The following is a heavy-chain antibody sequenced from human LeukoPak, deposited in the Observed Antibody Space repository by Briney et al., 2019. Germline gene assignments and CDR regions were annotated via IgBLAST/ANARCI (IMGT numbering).Heavy chain of an antibody. Sequence: GGSLRLSCAASGFTFSSYSMNWVRQAPGKGLEWVSYISSSSSTIYYADSVKGRFTISRDNAKNSLYLQMNSLRAEDTAVYYCARAGNYYGRHTNWFDPWGQGTLVTVSS. V-gene: IGHV3-48*04. CDR2: ISSSSSTI. CDR1: GFTFSSYS. CDR3: ARAGNYYGRHTNWFDP. D-gene: IGHD3-10*01. J-gene: IGHJ5*02.